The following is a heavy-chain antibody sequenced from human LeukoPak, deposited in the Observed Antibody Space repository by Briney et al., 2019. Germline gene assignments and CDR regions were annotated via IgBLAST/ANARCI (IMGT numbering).Heavy chain of an antibody. CDR3: EREGGNNSDILPES. Sequence: GGSLRLSCAASGLTVRNNHMSWVRQAPGKGLEWVSVIYSVCSTYYADSVKGRFTISRDNFKNTLYLHMNSLRAEDTAVYYCEREGGNNSDILPESWGQGTLVTVSS. V-gene: IGHV3-53*01. CDR1: GLTVRNNH. CDR2: IYSVCST. J-gene: IGHJ5*02. D-gene: IGHD3-22*01.